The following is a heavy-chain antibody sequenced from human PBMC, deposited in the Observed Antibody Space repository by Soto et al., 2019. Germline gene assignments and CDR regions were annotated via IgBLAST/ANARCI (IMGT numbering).Heavy chain of an antibody. CDR1: GYSISSSNW. V-gene: IGHV4-28*01. CDR3: ARLYNWNGYYYGMDV. Sequence: SETLSLTCAVSGYSISSSNWWGWIRQPPGKGLEWIGYIYYSGSTYYNPSLKSRVTMSVDTSKNQFSLKLSSVTAVDTAVYYCARLYNWNGYYYGMDVWGQGPTVSV. D-gene: IGHD1-20*01. J-gene: IGHJ6*02. CDR2: IYYSGST.